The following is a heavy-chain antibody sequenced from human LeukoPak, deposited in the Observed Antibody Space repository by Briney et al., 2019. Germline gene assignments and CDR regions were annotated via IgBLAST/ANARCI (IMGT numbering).Heavy chain of an antibody. CDR1: GFTFSHYS. Sequence: GGSLRLSCAASGFTFSHYSIHWVRQAPGKGLEWVAIVSFDGRSKYYADSVQGRVIVSRDNSKNTVFLQMNSLRTDEPAVFFCARQSGEAMKVAIFAGDYLDYRGQGTLVTVSS. CDR2: VSFDGRSK. D-gene: IGHD3-22*01. CDR3: ARQSGEAMKVAIFAGDYLDY. J-gene: IGHJ4*01. V-gene: IGHV3-30*04.